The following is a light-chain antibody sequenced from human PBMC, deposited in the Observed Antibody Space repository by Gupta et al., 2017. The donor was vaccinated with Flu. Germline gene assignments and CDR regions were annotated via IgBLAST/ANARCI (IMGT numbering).Light chain of an antibody. Sequence: HTVRIACQGDSLRNSYANWYQQQPLHAPPLVILANNIRPSGIPDRFARSTSRNTASSTITGALPADDADSYCYSPDSTDHQHAVLGAGTKVTVL. CDR3: YSPDSTDHQHAV. J-gene: IGLJ2*01. V-gene: IGLV3-19*01. CDR2: ANN. CDR1: SLRNSY.